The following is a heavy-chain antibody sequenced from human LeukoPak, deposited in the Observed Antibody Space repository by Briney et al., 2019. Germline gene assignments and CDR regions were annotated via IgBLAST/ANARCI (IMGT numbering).Heavy chain of an antibody. V-gene: IGHV1-2*02. CDR2: INPNSGGT. Sequence: ASVKVSCKASGYTFTGYYMHWVRQAPGQGLEWMGWINPNSGGTNYAQKFQGRVTMTRNTSISTAYMELSSLRSEDTAVYYCARRLERTPYYYGMDVWGQGTTVTVSS. CDR1: GYTFTGYY. CDR3: ARRLERTPYYYGMDV. D-gene: IGHD1-1*01. J-gene: IGHJ6*02.